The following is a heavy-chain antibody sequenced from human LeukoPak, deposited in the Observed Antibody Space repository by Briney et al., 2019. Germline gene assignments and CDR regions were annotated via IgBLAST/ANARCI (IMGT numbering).Heavy chain of an antibody. Sequence: PSEALSLTCTVPGYSISRGYYWGWIRPSPGKGLEWIGSIYHSGSTYYDPSLKSRVTISLDTSTNHFSLRLSSVTAADTAVYYCARAVQQWGGGSYYFDYWGQGTLVTVSS. CDR3: ARAVQQWGGGSYYFDY. V-gene: IGHV4-38-2*02. D-gene: IGHD3-16*01. CDR2: IYHSGST. J-gene: IGHJ4*02. CDR1: GYSISRGYY.